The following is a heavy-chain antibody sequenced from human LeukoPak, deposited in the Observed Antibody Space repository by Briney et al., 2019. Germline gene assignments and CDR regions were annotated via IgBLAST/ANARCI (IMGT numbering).Heavy chain of an antibody. CDR1: GFTFSSYG. J-gene: IGHJ5*02. CDR3: AKDRASGYYGWFDP. V-gene: IGHV3-30*02. Sequence: GGSLRLSCAASGFTFSSYGMHWVRQAPGKGLEWVAFIRHDGSNKYYADSVKGRFTISRDNSKNTLYLQMNSLRAEDTAVYYCAKDRASGYYGWFDPWGQGTLVTVSS. CDR2: IRHDGSNK. D-gene: IGHD3-22*01.